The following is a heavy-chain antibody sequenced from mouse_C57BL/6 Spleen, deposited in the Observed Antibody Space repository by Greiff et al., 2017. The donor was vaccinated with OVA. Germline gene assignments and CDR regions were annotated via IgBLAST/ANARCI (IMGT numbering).Heavy chain of an antibody. CDR3: ARSPYYGSSYKYFDV. D-gene: IGHD1-1*01. CDR1: GYTFTDYY. Sequence: EVQLQQSGPELVKPGASVKISCKASGYTFTDYYMNWVKQSNGKSLEWIGDINPKNGGTSYNQKFKGKAKLTVDKSSSTAYIELRILTSEDSAVYYCARSPYYGSSYKYFDVWGTGTTVTVSS. J-gene: IGHJ1*03. V-gene: IGHV1-26*01. CDR2: INPKNGGT.